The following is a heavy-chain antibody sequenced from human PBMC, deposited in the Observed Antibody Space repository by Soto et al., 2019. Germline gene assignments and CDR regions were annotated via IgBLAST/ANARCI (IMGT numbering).Heavy chain of an antibody. V-gene: IGHV4-59*01. J-gene: IGHJ4*02. D-gene: IGHD3-10*01. CDR2: IYYLGST. Sequence: ASETLSLTCSVSGGSMSEYFWSWIRQSPGKGLEWIGYIYYLGSTDYNPSLKSRVTISVDTSKRQFSLRLTSVTAADTAVYYCARDGYDGSGSPYPAYWGPGTQVTVSS. CDR3: ARDGYDGSGSPYPAY. CDR1: GGSMSEYF.